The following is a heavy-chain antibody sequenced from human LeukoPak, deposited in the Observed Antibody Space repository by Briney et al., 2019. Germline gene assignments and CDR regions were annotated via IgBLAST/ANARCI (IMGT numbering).Heavy chain of an antibody. Sequence: QTGGSLRLSCVASGFTFSTYGMHWVPQAPGKGLEWVAVIWYDGSNKYYGDSVKGRFTISRDNFKNKLYLQMNSLRAEDPAVYYCARDSGHAVDIWGERTMGTVSS. J-gene: IGHJ3*02. D-gene: IGHD6-25*01. V-gene: IGHV3-33*01. CDR1: GFTFSTYG. CDR3: ARDSGHAVDI. CDR2: IWYDGSNK.